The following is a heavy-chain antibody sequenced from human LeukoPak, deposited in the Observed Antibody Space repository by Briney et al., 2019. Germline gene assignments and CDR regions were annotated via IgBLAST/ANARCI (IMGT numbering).Heavy chain of an antibody. CDR3: ARLCSWYGVYYFDY. CDR1: GYTFTSYD. CDR2: MNPNSGNT. D-gene: IGHD6-13*01. J-gene: IGHJ4*02. V-gene: IGHV1-8*01. Sequence: ASVKVSCKASGYTFTSYDINWVRQATGQGLEWMGWMNPNSGNTGYAQKFQGRVTMTRNTSISTAYMELSSLRSEDTAVYYCARLCSWYGVYYFDYWGQGNLVTVSS.